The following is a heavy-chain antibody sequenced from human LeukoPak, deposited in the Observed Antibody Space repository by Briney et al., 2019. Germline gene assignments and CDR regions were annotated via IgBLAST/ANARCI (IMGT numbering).Heavy chain of an antibody. V-gene: IGHV1-18*03. Sequence: ASVKVSCKASGYTFTSYGISWVRQAPGQGLEWMGWISAYNGNTNYAQKLQGRVTMTTDTSTSTAYMELRSLRSDDMAVYYCARGASRFGDYYYYMDVWGKGTTVTISS. CDR1: GYTFTSYG. CDR2: ISAYNGNT. J-gene: IGHJ6*03. D-gene: IGHD3-10*01. CDR3: ARGASRFGDYYYYMDV.